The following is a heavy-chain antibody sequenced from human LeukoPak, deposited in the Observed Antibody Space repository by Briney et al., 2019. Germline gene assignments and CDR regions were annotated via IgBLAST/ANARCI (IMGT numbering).Heavy chain of an antibody. CDR2: INPSGGST. D-gene: IGHD3-3*01. CDR1: GYTFTSYY. Sequence: ASVKVSCKASGYTFTSYYMHWVRQAPGQGLEWMGIINPSGGSTSYAQKFQGRVTMTRDMSTSTVYMELSSLRSEDTAVYYCATRGRFWSAFDIWGQGTMVTVSS. V-gene: IGHV1-46*01. CDR3: ATRGRFWSAFDI. J-gene: IGHJ3*02.